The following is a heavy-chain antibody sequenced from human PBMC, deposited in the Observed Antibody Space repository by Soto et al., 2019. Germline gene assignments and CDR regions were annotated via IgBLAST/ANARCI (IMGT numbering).Heavy chain of an antibody. D-gene: IGHD6-19*01. CDR1: CYTFSSYG. CDR3: ARAGSGWYHY. V-gene: IGHV1-18*01. CDR2: IGAYNGNT. J-gene: IGHJ4*02. Sequence: GASVKVSCKASCYTFSSYGISWGRQAPGQGLEWMGWIGAYNGNTNYAQKLQGRVTMTTDTSTSTAYMELRSLRSDDTAVYYCARAGSGWYHYRGQGTLVTVSS.